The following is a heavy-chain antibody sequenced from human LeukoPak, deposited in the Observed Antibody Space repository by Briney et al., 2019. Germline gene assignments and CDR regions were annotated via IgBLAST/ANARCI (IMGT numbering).Heavy chain of an antibody. D-gene: IGHD3-10*01. CDR2: VRNDGSDK. Sequence: PGGALRLSCAASVFVFRYYGMHWVRQAPGKGLEWVTMVRNDGSDKYYAYYVKGRFTISRDNSKNTLYLQMNSLRPEDTAVYYCAKHYYGSGSQKYYFDYWGQGALVTVSS. CDR3: AKHYYGSGSQKYYFDY. V-gene: IGHV3-30*02. J-gene: IGHJ4*02. CDR1: VFVFRYYG.